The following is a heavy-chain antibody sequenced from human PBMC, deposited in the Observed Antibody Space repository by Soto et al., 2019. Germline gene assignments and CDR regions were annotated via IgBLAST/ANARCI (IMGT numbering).Heavy chain of an antibody. CDR1: GFSFSSHA. D-gene: IGHD3-10*01. CDR2: IGSLITST. Sequence: EVQLLESGGGLIQPGGSLRLSCAASGFSFSSHALTWVRQAPGKGLEWVSVIGSLITSTFYADSFRGRFTISRDNTKNTVYLQMNILRAEDTAIYYCAIGLWFGNRNYFDLWGQGTLVTVSS. J-gene: IGHJ4*02. V-gene: IGHV3-23*01. CDR3: AIGLWFGNRNYFDL.